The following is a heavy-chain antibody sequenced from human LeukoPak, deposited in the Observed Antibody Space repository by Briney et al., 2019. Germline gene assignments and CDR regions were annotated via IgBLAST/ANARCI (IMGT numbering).Heavy chain of an antibody. CDR2: ISNDGKYI. D-gene: IGHD3-16*01. J-gene: IGHJ4*02. CDR3: AKGGVTDY. Sequence: PGGSLRLSCAASGFTFSSYSMNWVRQAPGKGLEWVSSISNDGKYIYYADSVKGRFTISRDNAKSSLYLQMNSLRAEDTAVYYCAKGGVTDYWGQGTLVTVSS. V-gene: IGHV3-21*01. CDR1: GFTFSSYS.